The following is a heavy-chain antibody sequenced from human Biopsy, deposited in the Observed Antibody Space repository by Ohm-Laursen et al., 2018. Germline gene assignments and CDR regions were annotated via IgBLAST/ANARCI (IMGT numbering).Heavy chain of an antibody. CDR1: GHSVSSGSFY. V-gene: IGHV4-61*01. CDR3: ARGMRSSGWPYFDS. J-gene: IGHJ4*02. Sequence: TLSLTCPVSGHSVSSGSFYWTWIRQPPGQGLEYIGYIYDRGSTANYNPSLESRVTMSVDMPKNQFSLKLSSVTAADTAIYYCARGMRSSGWPYFDSWGQGTLVTVSS. D-gene: IGHD6-19*01. CDR2: IYDRGST.